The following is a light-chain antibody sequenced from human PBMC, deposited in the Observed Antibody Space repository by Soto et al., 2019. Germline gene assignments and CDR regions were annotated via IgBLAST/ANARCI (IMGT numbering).Light chain of an antibody. CDR3: QQYSNWPT. Sequence: EILMTQSPATLSVSPGESATLSCRASQSVTRNVAWYQQRPGQPPRLLIYDASTRATGIPDRFSGSGSGTEFTLTISSLQSEDFAVYYCQQYSNWPTFGQGTRLESK. J-gene: IGKJ5*01. CDR1: QSVTRN. V-gene: IGKV3-15*01. CDR2: DAS.